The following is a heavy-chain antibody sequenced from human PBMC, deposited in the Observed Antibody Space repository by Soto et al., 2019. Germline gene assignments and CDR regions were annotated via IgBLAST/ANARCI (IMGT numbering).Heavy chain of an antibody. D-gene: IGHD3-10*01. V-gene: IGHV1-46*01. J-gene: IGHJ4*02. CDR2: IYPSGGST. CDR3: ARDFSGPMDY. Sequence: ASVKVSCKASGYTFTNYYMHWVGQAPGQGLEWMGIIYPSGGSTRNAQKFQGRVTMTRDTSTSTVYMELSSLRSEDTAVYYCARDFSGPMDYWGRGTLVTVSS. CDR1: GYTFTNYY.